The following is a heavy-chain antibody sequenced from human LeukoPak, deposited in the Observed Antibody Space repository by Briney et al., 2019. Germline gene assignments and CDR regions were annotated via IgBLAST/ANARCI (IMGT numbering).Heavy chain of an antibody. J-gene: IGHJ1*01. Sequence: GGSLRLSCAASGFTFSSYAMHWVRQAPGKGLEWVAVISYDGSNKYYADSVKGRFTISRDNSKNTLYLQMNSLRAEDTAVYYCARDVHYDYVWGSYRTSPFQHWGQGTLVTVSS. CDR3: ARDVHYDYVWGSYRTSPFQH. D-gene: IGHD3-16*02. CDR2: ISYDGSNK. CDR1: GFTFSSYA. V-gene: IGHV3-30-3*01.